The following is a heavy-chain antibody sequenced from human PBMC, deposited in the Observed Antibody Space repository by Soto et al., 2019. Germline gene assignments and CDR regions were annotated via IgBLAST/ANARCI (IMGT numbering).Heavy chain of an antibody. J-gene: IGHJ4*02. CDR2: ISSSSSYI. D-gene: IGHD1-1*01. V-gene: IGHV3-21*01. Sequence: EVQLVESGGGLVKPGGSLRLSCAASGFTFSSYSMNWVRQAPGKGLEWVSSISSSSSYIYYADSVKGRFTISRDNAKNSLYLQMNSLRAEDTAVYYCASYGTAAAIDYWGQGTLVTVSS. CDR3: ASYGTAAAIDY. CDR1: GFTFSSYS.